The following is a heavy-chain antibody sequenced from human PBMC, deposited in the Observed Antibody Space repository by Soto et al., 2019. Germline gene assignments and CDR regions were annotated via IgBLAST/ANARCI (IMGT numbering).Heavy chain of an antibody. CDR1: GGSISSYY. CDR3: ARKASSSWYAYYFDY. D-gene: IGHD6-13*01. CDR2: IYYSGST. Sequence: PSETLSLTCTVSGGSISSYYWSWIRQPPGKELEWIGYIYYSGSTNYNPSLKSRVTISVDTSKNRFSLKLSSVTAADTAVYYCARKASSSWYAYYFDYWGQGTLVTVSS. J-gene: IGHJ4*02. V-gene: IGHV4-59*12.